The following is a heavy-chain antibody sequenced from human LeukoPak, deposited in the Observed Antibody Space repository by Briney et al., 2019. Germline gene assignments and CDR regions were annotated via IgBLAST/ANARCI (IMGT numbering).Heavy chain of an antibody. D-gene: IGHD3-22*01. CDR3: ARVNYYDSSGLNFDY. Sequence: SETLSLTCAVYGGSFSGYYWSWIRQPPGKGLEWIGEINHSGSTNYNPSLKSRVTISVDTSKNQFSLKLSSVTAADTAVYCCARVNYYDSSGLNFDYWGQGTLVTVSS. CDR1: GGSFSGYY. CDR2: INHSGST. J-gene: IGHJ4*02. V-gene: IGHV4-34*01.